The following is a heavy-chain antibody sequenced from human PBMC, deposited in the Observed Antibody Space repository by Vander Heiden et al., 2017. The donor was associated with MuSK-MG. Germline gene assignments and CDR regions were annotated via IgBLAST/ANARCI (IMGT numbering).Heavy chain of an antibody. J-gene: IGHJ2*01. Sequence: EVQVVESGGGLVQPGRSLRLSCAASGFSFDDCAMHWVRQAPGKGLEWVTGMTWNSGIIGYADSVKGRFTISRDNAKNSLYLQMNSLRAEDTALYYCAKDMSWNDVQYFDLWGRGTLVTVSS. CDR2: MTWNSGII. D-gene: IGHD1-1*01. CDR1: GFSFDDCA. V-gene: IGHV3-9*01. CDR3: AKDMSWNDVQYFDL.